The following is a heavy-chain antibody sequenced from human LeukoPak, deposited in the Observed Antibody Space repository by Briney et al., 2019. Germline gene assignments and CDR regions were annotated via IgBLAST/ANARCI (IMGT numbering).Heavy chain of an antibody. V-gene: IGHV4-59*01. CDR1: GGSISSYY. J-gene: IGHJ4*02. CDR3: ARDRGRSLLDY. CDR2: IYYSGST. D-gene: IGHD6-13*01. Sequence: SETLSLTCTVSGGSISSYYWSWIRQPPGKGLEWIGYIYYSGSTNYNPSLKSRVTISVDTSKNQFSLKLSSVTAADTAVYYCARDRGRSLLDYWGQGTLVTVSP.